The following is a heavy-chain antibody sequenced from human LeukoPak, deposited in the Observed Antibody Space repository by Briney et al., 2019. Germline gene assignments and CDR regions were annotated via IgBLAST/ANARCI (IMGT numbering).Heavy chain of an antibody. CDR2: IKSDGST. D-gene: IGHD3-22*01. J-gene: IGHJ1*01. CDR1: GFTFSSYW. CDR3: ARAPSEIGGYYPEYFRH. V-gene: IGHV3-74*01. Sequence: GGSLRLSCAASGFTFSSYWMHWVRQAPGKGLVWVSRIKSDGSTNYADSVKGRFTISRDNAKNTLSLQMNSLRAEDTGVYYCARAPSEIGGYYPEYFRHWGQGPLVTVSS.